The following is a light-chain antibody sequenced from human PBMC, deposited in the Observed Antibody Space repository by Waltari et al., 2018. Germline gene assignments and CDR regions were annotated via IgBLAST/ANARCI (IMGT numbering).Light chain of an antibody. CDR1: GGHINYA. V-gene: IGLV4-69*01. CDR3: QTWATGGV. Sequence: QFVVTQSPSASASLGASVRLTCTLSGGHINYAIAWHQQRPEKGLRFLIKLNGDGSHTKGDRIPDCFSASSSGSDYYLPLSSLQSEDEADYYCQTWATGGVFGGGTKLTVL. CDR2: LNGDGSH. J-gene: IGLJ3*02.